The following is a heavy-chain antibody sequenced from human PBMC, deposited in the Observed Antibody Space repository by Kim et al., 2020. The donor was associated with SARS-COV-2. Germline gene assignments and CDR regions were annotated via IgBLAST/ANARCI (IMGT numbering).Heavy chain of an antibody. D-gene: IGHD2-2*01. CDR3: AKAFWGGRYQLPRGFGY. J-gene: IGHJ4*02. CDR1: GFTFSSYA. CDR2: ISGSGGST. Sequence: GGSLRLSCAASGFTFSSYAMSWVRQAPGKGLEWVSAISGSGGSTYYADSVKGRFTISRDNSKNTLYLQMNSLRAEDTAVYYCAKAFWGGRYQLPRGFGYWGQGTLVTVSS. V-gene: IGHV3-23*01.